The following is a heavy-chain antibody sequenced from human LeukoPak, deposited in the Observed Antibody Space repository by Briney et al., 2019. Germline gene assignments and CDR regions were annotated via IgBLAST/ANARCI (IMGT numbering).Heavy chain of an antibody. Sequence: SETLSLTCAVYGGSFSGYYWSWIRQPPGKGLEWIGEINHSGSTNYNPSLKSRVTISVDTSKNQFSLKLSSVTAADTAVYYCARVGRRNWRSGDAFDIWGQGTMVTVSS. J-gene: IGHJ3*02. V-gene: IGHV4-34*01. CDR3: ARVGRRNWRSGDAFDI. CDR2: INHSGST. CDR1: GGSFSGYY. D-gene: IGHD1-1*01.